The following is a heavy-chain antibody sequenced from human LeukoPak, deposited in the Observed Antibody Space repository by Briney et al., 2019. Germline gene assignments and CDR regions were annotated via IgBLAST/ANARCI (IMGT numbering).Heavy chain of an antibody. CDR1: GYSFTSYW. V-gene: IGHV5-51*01. CDR2: INPGYSDI. J-gene: IGHJ4*02. D-gene: IGHD5-12*01. Sequence: GESLKISCKGSGYSFTSYWIGWVRQMPGKGLEWMGIINPGYSDIRYSPSFQGQVTISADKSISTAYLQWSSLKASDTAIYYCARHNKGYSGYVTLDYWAQGTLVTVSS. CDR3: ARHNKGYSGYVTLDY.